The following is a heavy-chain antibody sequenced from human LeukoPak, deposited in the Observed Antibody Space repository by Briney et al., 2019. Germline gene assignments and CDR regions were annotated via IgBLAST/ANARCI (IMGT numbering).Heavy chain of an antibody. CDR1: GGTFSSYT. CDR2: IIPIFGTT. D-gene: IGHD2-21*01. V-gene: IGHV1-69*01. Sequence: SVKVSCKASGGTFSSYTITWVRQAPGQGLEWMGGIIPIFGTTNYAQKFQGRVTITADESTSTAYMELSSLRSEDTAVYYCARGWQLGGDLGDAFDIWGQGTMVTASS. CDR3: ARGWQLGGDLGDAFDI. J-gene: IGHJ3*02.